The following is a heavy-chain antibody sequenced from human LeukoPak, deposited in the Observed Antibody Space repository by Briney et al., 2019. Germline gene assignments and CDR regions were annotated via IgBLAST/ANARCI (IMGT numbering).Heavy chain of an antibody. J-gene: IGHJ4*02. Sequence: PSETLSLTCTVSGGSISSYYWSWIRQPPGKGLEWIVYIYYSGSTNYNPSLRSRVTISVETSKNEFSLKLRSVTAADTAVYYCARVTGYRIEDYFDYWGQGTLVTVSS. CDR1: GGSISSYY. CDR3: ARVTGYRIEDYFDY. CDR2: IYYSGST. D-gene: IGHD6-13*01. V-gene: IGHV4-59*01.